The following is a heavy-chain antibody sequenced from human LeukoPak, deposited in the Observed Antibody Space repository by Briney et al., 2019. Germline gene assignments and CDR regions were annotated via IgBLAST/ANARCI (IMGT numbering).Heavy chain of an antibody. J-gene: IGHJ4*02. CDR3: AKDPYSSGWHFDY. V-gene: IGHV3-23*01. CDR2: ISGSGGST. CDR1: GFTFSSYA. D-gene: IGHD6-19*01. Sequence: GGSLRLSSAASGFTFSSYAMSWVRQAPGQGLEWVSAISGSGGSTYYADSVKGRFTISRDNSKNTLYLQMNSLRAEDTAVYYCAKDPYSSGWHFDYWGQGTLVTVSS.